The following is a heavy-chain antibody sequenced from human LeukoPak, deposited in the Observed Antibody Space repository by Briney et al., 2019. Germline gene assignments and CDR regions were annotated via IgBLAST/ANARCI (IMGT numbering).Heavy chain of an antibody. CDR1: GFTVTANY. CDR3: ARYVSASLAL. CDR2: IYNDGRNDGRT. D-gene: IGHD2-21*01. J-gene: IGHJ4*02. V-gene: IGHV3-66*01. Sequence: GGSLRLSCAASGFTVTANYMNWVRQAPGKGLEWVAVIYNDGRNDGRTDGADPVRGRFTLSRDTSKNTLYLQLRSLRVEDTSVYYCARYVSASLALWGQGTLVTVSS.